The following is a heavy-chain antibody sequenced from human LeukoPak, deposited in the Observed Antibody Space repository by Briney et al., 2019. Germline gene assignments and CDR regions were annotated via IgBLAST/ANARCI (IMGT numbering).Heavy chain of an antibody. CDR1: GFTFSSYS. CDR3: ARDVLQRRVPSGWFDP. V-gene: IGHV3-21*01. CDR2: ISSSSSYI. D-gene: IGHD1-1*01. J-gene: IGHJ5*02. Sequence: GGSLRLSCVASGFTFSSYSMNWVRQAPGKGLEWVSSISSSSSYIYYADSVKGRFTTSRDNAKNSLYLQMNSLRAEDTAVYYCARDVLQRRVPSGWFDPWGQGTLVTVSS.